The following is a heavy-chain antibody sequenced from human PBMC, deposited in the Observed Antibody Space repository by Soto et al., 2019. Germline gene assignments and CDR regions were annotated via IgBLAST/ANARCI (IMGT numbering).Heavy chain of an antibody. CDR2: INHSGST. CDR3: ASFSNCSDGSCYPFAY. D-gene: IGHD2-15*01. V-gene: IGHV4-34*01. CDR1: GGSFSGYY. J-gene: IGHJ4*02. Sequence: QVQLQQWGAGLLKPSETLSLTCAVYGGSFSGYYWSWIRQPPGKGLEWIGEINHSGSTNYNPSPTTRVTFSVDTSKSQFSLKLCSVTAADTAVYYCASFSNCSDGSCYPFAYWGQGTLVTVSS.